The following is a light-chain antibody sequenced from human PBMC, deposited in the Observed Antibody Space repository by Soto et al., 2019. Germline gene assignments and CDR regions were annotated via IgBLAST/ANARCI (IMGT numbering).Light chain of an antibody. CDR1: QSVSSSY. CDR2: DAS. J-gene: IGKJ2*01. CDR3: QQYVSSTYT. Sequence: EFVLTQSPGTLSLSPWERATLSCRASQSVSSSYLAWYQQKPGQAPRLLIYDASSRATGIPDRFSGSVSGTDFSLTISRLEPEDFAVYYCQQYVSSTYTFGQGTKLEIK. V-gene: IGKV3-20*01.